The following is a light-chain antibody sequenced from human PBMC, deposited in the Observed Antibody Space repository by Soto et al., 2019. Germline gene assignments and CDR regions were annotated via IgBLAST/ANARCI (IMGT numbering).Light chain of an antibody. V-gene: IGLV1-44*01. J-gene: IGLJ3*02. CDR1: TSGLEIKI. Sequence: QSALTQPPSASGTPVQRVTISCSGSTSGLEIKILNWYQHLPGKAPKLLIYNDDQRPSGVPDRFSGSRSGTSASLVIAGLRSEDEAEDYCAGWDDSLLGPVFGGGTKLTVL. CDR2: NDD. CDR3: AGWDDSLLGPV.